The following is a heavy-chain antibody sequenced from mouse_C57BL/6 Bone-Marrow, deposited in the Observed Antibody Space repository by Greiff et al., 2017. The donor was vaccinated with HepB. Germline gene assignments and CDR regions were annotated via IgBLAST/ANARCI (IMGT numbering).Heavy chain of an antibody. Sequence: VQLKESGPGLVQPSQSLSITCTVSGFSLTSYGVHWVRQSPGKGLEWLGVIWRGGSTDYNAAFMSRLSITKDNSKSQVFFKMNSLQADDTAIYYCAKNLYGPRALWFAYWGQGTLVTVSA. J-gene: IGHJ3*01. CDR2: IWRGGST. V-gene: IGHV2-5*01. CDR1: GFSLTSYG. D-gene: IGHD2-10*02. CDR3: AKNLYGPRALWFAY.